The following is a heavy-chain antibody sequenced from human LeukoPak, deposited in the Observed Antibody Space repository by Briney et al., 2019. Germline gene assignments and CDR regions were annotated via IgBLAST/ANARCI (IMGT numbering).Heavy chain of an antibody. CDR2: IYYSGST. D-gene: IGHD6-13*01. CDR3: ARWYSSLNWFDP. J-gene: IGHJ5*02. V-gene: IGHV4-39*07. CDR1: GGSISSSSYY. Sequence: SETLSLTCTVSGGSISSSSYYWGWIRQPPGKGLEWIGSIYYSGSTYYNPSLKSRVTISVDTPKNQFSLKLSSVTAADTAVYYCARWYSSLNWFDPWGQGTLVTVSS.